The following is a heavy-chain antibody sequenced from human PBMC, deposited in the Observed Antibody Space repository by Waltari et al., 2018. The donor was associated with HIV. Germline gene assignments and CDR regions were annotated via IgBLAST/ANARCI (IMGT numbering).Heavy chain of an antibody. CDR1: GYIPTELS. Sequence: VQLVQSGAEVKRPGASVKVSCKVSGYIPTELSIHWVRQAPGKGLEWVGSFDPADGKTTYAQKFQGRVTMTEDTSTDTASMEVSSLRSEDTAVYYCATARQWLVDSGMDVWGQGTTVTVSS. CDR3: ATARQWLVDSGMDV. J-gene: IGHJ6*02. CDR2: FDPADGKT. V-gene: IGHV1-24*01. D-gene: IGHD6-19*01.